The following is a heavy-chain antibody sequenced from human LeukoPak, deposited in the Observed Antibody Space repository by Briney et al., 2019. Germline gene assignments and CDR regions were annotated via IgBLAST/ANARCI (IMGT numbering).Heavy chain of an antibody. CDR3: ARETYSSSTPRKNWFDP. CDR2: IIPILGIA. CDR1: GGTFSSYT. J-gene: IGHJ5*02. V-gene: IGHV1-69*04. D-gene: IGHD6-6*01. Sequence: SVKVSCKASGGTFSSYTISWVRQAPGQGLEWMGRIIPILGIANYAQKFQGRVTITADKSTSTAYMELSSLRSEDTAVYYCARETYSSSTPRKNWFDPWGQGTLVTVSS.